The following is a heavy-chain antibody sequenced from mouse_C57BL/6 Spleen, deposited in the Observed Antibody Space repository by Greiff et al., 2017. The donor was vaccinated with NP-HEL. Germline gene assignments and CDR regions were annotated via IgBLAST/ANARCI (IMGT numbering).Heavy chain of an antibody. CDR3: ARGYYYYGSSFYWYFDV. V-gene: IGHV1-47*01. CDR2: FHPYNDDT. D-gene: IGHD1-1*01. J-gene: IGHJ1*03. Sequence: QVQLKQSGAELVKPGASVKMSCKASGYTFTTYPIEWMKQNHGKSLEWIGNFHPYNDDTKYNEKFKGKATLTVEKSSSTVYLELSRLTSDDSAVYYCARGYYYYGSSFYWYFDVWGTGTTVTVSS. CDR1: GYTFTTYP.